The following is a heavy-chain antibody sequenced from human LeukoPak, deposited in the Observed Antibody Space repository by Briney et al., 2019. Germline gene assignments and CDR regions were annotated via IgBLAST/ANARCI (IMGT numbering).Heavy chain of an antibody. Sequence: PGGSLRLSCAASGFSFSSYGTYWVRQAQGKGLEWVAVIWYDGSNKYYGDSVKGRFTISRDNSKNTVYLEMHSLRAEDTSVYYCARSSKQLGTFDYWGQGTLVTVSS. CDR1: GFSFSSYG. CDR3: ARSSKQLGTFDY. D-gene: IGHD1-1*01. J-gene: IGHJ4*02. CDR2: IWYDGSNK. V-gene: IGHV3-33*07.